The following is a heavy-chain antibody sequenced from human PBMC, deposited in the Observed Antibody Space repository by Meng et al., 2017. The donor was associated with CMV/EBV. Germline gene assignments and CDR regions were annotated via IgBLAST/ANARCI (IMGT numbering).Heavy chain of an antibody. V-gene: IGHV1-69*01. CDR3: ARDSHDYSNYYFDY. CDR1: GRPFLSSA. Sequence: QLVHAGAEVQKPGSSRKVPCLASGRPFLSSAISRVRHAPGQVLEWMGGIIPLFGPANSAQKFQGRVTIPADESTSTAYMALSSLRSEDTAVYYCARDSHDYSNYYFDYWGQGTLVTVSS. J-gene: IGHJ4*02. CDR2: IIPLFGPA. D-gene: IGHD4-11*01.